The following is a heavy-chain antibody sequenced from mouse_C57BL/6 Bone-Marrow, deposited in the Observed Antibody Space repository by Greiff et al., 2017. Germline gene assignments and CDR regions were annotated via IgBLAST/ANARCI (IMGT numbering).Heavy chain of an antibody. CDR3: ARGYYYGSSSRAWFAY. Sequence: QVQLQQPGTELVKPGASVKLSCKASGYTFTSYWMHWVKQRPGQGLEWIGNINPSNGGTNYNEKFKSKATLTVDKSSSTAYMQLSSLTSEDSAVYYCARGYYYGSSSRAWFAYGGQGTLVTVSA. V-gene: IGHV1-53*01. CDR2: INPSNGGT. J-gene: IGHJ3*01. CDR1: GYTFTSYW. D-gene: IGHD1-1*01.